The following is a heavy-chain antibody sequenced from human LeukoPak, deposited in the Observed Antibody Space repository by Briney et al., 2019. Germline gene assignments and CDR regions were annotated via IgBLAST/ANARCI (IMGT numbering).Heavy chain of an antibody. CDR2: INHSGST. CDR3: ARGRITMVRGAKLYYFDY. Sequence: PSETLSLTCAVYGGSFSGYYWSWIRQPPGKGLEWIGEINHSGSTNYNPSLKSRVTISVDTSKNQFSLKLSSVTAADTAVYYCARGRITMVRGAKLYYFDYWGQGTLVTVSS. V-gene: IGHV4-34*01. CDR1: GGSFSGYY. J-gene: IGHJ4*02. D-gene: IGHD3-10*01.